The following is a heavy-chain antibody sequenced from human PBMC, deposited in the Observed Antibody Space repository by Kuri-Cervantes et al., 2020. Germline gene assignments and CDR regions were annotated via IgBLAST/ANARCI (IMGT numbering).Heavy chain of an antibody. V-gene: IGHV4-34*01. CDR3: ASGRDGYISYYFDY. J-gene: IGHJ4*02. Sequence: SQTLSLTCAVYGGSFSDYYWSWIRQPPGKGLEWIGAINHSGNTNYNPSLKSRVIISADTSKNQFSLKLSSVTAADTAVYYCASGRDGYISYYFDYWGQGTLVTVSS. CDR1: GGSFSDYY. D-gene: IGHD5-24*01. CDR2: INHSGNT.